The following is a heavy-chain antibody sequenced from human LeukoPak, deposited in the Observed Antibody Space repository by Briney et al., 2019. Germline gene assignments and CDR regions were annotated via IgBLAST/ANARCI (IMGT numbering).Heavy chain of an antibody. CDR1: GFTFSSYG. V-gene: IGHV3-30*03. CDR2: ISSDGSNK. J-gene: IGHJ1*01. Sequence: PGGSLRLSCAASGFTFSSYGMHWVRQAPGKGLEWVAVISSDGSNKYYADSVKGRFTVSRDNSKNTLYVQMNSLRAEDTAVYYCARHGYGSGSPNFQHWGQGTLVTVSS. CDR3: ARHGYGSGSPNFQH. D-gene: IGHD3-10*01.